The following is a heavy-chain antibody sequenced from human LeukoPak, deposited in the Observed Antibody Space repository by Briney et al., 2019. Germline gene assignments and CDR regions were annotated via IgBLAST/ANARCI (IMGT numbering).Heavy chain of an antibody. Sequence: GESLEISCKGSGYSFTSYWIGWVRQMPGKGLEWMGIIYPGDSDTRYSPSFQGQVTISADKSISTAYLQWSSLKASDTAMYYCARVVVVPAAIPYYFDYWGQGTLVTVSS. D-gene: IGHD2-2*02. J-gene: IGHJ4*02. CDR1: GYSFTSYW. CDR2: IYPGDSDT. V-gene: IGHV5-51*01. CDR3: ARVVVVPAAIPYYFDY.